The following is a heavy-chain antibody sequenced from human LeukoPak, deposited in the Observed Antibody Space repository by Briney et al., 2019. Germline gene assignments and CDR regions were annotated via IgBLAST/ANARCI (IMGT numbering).Heavy chain of an antibody. CDR3: GKEFTGWAFDI. V-gene: IGHV3-23*01. CDR1: GFTFSNYA. J-gene: IGHJ3*02. CDR2: ISGSGGST. Sequence: GGSLRLSCVASGFTFSNYAMSWVRQAPGKGLEWVSAISGSGGSTYYADSVKGRFTISRDNSENTLYLQMNSLRAEDTAVYYCGKEFTGWAFDIWGQGTMVTVSS.